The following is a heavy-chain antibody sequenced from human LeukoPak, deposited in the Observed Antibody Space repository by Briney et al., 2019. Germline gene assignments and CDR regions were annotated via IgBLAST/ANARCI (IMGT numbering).Heavy chain of an antibody. CDR3: ARAPERWYSYGSYTYYYMDV. CDR2: ISYSGSK. V-gene: IGHV4-59*01. D-gene: IGHD5-18*01. CDR1: GGSISSYY. Sequence: SETLSLTCTASGGSISSYYWNWMRQPQGKGLEWIGSISYSGSKNYNHSLESRVTISVDTSKNQISLKLSSVTAADTTVYYCARAPERWYSYGSYTYYYMDVWGKGTTVTVSS. J-gene: IGHJ6*03.